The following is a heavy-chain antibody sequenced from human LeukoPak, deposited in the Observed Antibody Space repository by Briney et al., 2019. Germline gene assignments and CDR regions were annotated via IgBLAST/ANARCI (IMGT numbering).Heavy chain of an antibody. D-gene: IGHD3-10*01. V-gene: IGHV3-21*04. J-gene: IGHJ1*01. CDR3: AKGWDSFGSGTYFSDN. CDR2: ISSSSSYI. CDR1: GFTFSSYS. Sequence: PGGSLRLSCAASGFTFSSYSMNWVRQAPGKGLEWVSSISSSSSYIYYVDSVKGRFTISRDNSYNTLYLQMNSLKVEDTAVYYCAKGWDSFGSGTYFSDNWGQGILVTVSS.